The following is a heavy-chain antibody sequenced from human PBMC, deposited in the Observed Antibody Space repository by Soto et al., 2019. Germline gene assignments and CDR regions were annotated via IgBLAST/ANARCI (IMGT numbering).Heavy chain of an antibody. CDR1: GFTFSSYA. Sequence: GGSLRLSCSASGFTFSSYAMHWVSQAPGQGLEYVSAISSNGGSTYYADSVKGGFTIPRDNYKNAVYLQMSSLRDEDTAVYYCVKGLYCSSSSWYDGFSAFDIWGQGTMVTVSS. J-gene: IGHJ3*02. CDR2: ISSNGGST. CDR3: VKGLYCSSSSWYDGFSAFDI. D-gene: IGHD2-2*01. V-gene: IGHV3-64D*09.